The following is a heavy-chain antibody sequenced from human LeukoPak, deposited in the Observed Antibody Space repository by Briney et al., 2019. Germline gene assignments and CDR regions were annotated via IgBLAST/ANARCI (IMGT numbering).Heavy chain of an antibody. CDR2: VFYSGST. CDR3: ARETSGSYPLDNWFDP. CDR1: GGSINTNTFF. D-gene: IGHD1-26*01. Sequence: SETLSLTCGVSGGSINTNTFFWGWIRQPPGKGLEWIGNVFYSGSTLYNPSLKSRVTLSIDTSKSQFSLSLSSVTAADTAVYYCARETSGSYPLDNWFDPWGQGTLVTVSS. V-gene: IGHV4-39*02. J-gene: IGHJ5*02.